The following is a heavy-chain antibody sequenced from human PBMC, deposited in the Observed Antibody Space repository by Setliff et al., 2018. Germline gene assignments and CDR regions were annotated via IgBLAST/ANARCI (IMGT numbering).Heavy chain of an antibody. Sequence: SETLSLTCAVSGYSISSGFSWVWIRQSPGKGLEWIGSLFYSGSTYYSPSLKSRVTISVDTSKNRFSLEVSSVTAADTAVYYCARGRYDSSGYELDSWGKAILVTVSS. CDR1: GYSISSGFS. D-gene: IGHD3-22*01. J-gene: IGHJ4*02. CDR2: LFYSGST. V-gene: IGHV4-38-2*01. CDR3: ARGRYDSSGYELDS.